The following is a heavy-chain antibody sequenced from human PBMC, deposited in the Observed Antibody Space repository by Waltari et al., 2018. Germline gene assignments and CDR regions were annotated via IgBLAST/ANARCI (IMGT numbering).Heavy chain of an antibody. D-gene: IGHD3-3*01. Sequence: QVQLVQSGAEVKKPGASVKVSCKASGYTFTGYYMHGVRQAPGQGLEWMGWINPNSGGTNYAQKFQGRVTMTRDTSISTAYMELSRLRSDDTAVYYCARDRGSITIFGVVIMSYWGQGTLVTVSS. J-gene: IGHJ4*02. CDR2: INPNSGGT. V-gene: IGHV1-2*02. CDR3: ARDRGSITIFGVVIMSY. CDR1: GYTFTGYY.